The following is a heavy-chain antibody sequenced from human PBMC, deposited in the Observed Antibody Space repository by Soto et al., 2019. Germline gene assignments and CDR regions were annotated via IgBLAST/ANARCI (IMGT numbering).Heavy chain of an antibody. J-gene: IGHJ5*02. D-gene: IGHD1-26*01. CDR2: IYHSGST. V-gene: IGHV4-38-2*02. CDR1: GYSINSGYY. CDR3: ANKLGGSYSLDWFDP. Sequence: PSETLSLTCTVSGYSINSGYYWGWIRQPPGKGLEWIGIIYHSGSTYYNPSLKSRVTISVDTSKNQFSLKLSSVTAADTAVYYCANKLGGSYSLDWFDPWGQGTLVTVSS.